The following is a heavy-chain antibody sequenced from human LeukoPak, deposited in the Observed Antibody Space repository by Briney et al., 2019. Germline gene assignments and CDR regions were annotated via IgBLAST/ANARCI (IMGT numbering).Heavy chain of an antibody. CDR3: ARDYGVYDNFCPY. CDR2: ISSSSTSTI. Sequence: GGSLRLSCPVSRFTFSNFAMNWVRQAPGKGLEWVSYISSSSTSTIYYADSVKGRFTISRDNAKNSLYLQMNSLRDEDTAVYYCARDYGVYDNFCPYWGQGTLVTVSS. V-gene: IGHV3-48*02. J-gene: IGHJ4*02. CDR1: RFTFSNFA. D-gene: IGHD5/OR15-5a*01.